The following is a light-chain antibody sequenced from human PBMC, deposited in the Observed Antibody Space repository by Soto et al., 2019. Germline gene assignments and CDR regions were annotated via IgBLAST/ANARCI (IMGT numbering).Light chain of an antibody. CDR3: SSFSSSSTPYV. Sequence: QSALTQPASVSGSPGQSITISCTGTSGDVGAYKYVSWYQQHPGKAPKLMISEVSNRPSGVSNRFSGSKSGNTASLTISGLQPEDEADYYCSSFSSSSTPYVFGTGTKLTVL. J-gene: IGLJ1*01. V-gene: IGLV2-14*01. CDR1: SGDVGAYKY. CDR2: EVS.